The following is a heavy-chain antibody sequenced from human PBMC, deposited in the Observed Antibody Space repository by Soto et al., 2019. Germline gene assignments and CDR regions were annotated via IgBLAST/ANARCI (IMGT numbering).Heavy chain of an antibody. CDR3: VGEVAFQLIY. V-gene: IGHV3-48*04. Sequence: PGGSLRLSCAASGCTFSTHSMNWSRQAPGKGLEWISYITSSDVTMYADSVKGRFTISRDNAKNSLYLQMNSLRAEDTAVYFCVGEVAFQLIYWGQGTLVTVSS. CDR1: GCTFSTHS. CDR2: ITSSDVT. D-gene: IGHD2-2*01. J-gene: IGHJ4*02.